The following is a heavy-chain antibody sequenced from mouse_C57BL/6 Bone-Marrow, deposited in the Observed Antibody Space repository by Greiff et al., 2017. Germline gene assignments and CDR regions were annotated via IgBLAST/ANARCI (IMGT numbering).Heavy chain of an antibody. CDR3: TGGLDHYYAMDD. Sequence: EVKLQQSGTVLARPGASVKMSCKTSGYTFTSYWMHWVKQRPGQGLEWIGAIYPGNSDTSYNQKFKGKAKLTAVTSASPACRELISLTNEDSAVYYCTGGLDHYYAMDDWGQGTSVTVSS. J-gene: IGHJ4*01. CDR2: IYPGNSDT. V-gene: IGHV1-5*01. CDR1: GYTFTSYW.